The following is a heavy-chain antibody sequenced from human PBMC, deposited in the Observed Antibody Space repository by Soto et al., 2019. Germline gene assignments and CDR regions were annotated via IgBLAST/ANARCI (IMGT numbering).Heavy chain of an antibody. V-gene: IGHV3-23*01. J-gene: IGHJ5*02. CDR2: IDGSGGIT. CDR3: VKNSGWFNT. Sequence: RLSCAASGSTFGTTDMSWVRQAPGEGLEWVSTIDGSGGITYYADSVKGRFTIPRDNSRNTVYLQMNSLRGDDTALYYCVKNSGWFNTWGQGALVTVSS. D-gene: IGHD3-10*01. CDR1: GSTFGTTD.